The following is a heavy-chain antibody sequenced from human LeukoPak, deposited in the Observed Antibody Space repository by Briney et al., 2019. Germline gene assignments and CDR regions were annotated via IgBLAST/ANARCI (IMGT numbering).Heavy chain of an antibody. D-gene: IGHD6-13*01. CDR3: ARAQPWQQLPHNWFDP. CDR2: IIPIFGTA. Sequence: GASVKVSCKASGGTFSGYAISWVRQAPGQGLEWMGGIIPIFGTANYAQKFQGRVTITADESTSTAYMELSSLRSEDTAVYYCARAQPWQQLPHNWFDPWGQGTLVTVSS. V-gene: IGHV1-69*13. J-gene: IGHJ5*02. CDR1: GGTFSGYA.